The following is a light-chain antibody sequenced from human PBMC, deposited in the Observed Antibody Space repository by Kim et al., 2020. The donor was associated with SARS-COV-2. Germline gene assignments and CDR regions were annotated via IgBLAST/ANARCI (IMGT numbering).Light chain of an antibody. V-gene: IGLV3-1*01. Sequence: SYELTQPPSVSVSPGQTASITCSGDKLGDKYACWYQQKPGQSPVLVIDEDSKRPSGIPERFSGSNSGNTATLTLSGTQAMDEADYYCQAWDSSTWVFGGGTQLTVL. CDR1: KLGDKY. CDR2: EDS. J-gene: IGLJ3*02. CDR3: QAWDSSTWV.